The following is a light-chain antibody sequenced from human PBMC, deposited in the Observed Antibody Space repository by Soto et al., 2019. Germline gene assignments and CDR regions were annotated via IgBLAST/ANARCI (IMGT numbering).Light chain of an antibody. V-gene: IGKV3-15*01. CDR1: QSVSSN. CDR3: QQYSAWPLT. J-gene: IGKJ4*01. CDR2: GVS. Sequence: EVVMTQSPATLSVSPGERATLSCRASQSVSSNFLAWYQQKPGQAPRLLIYGVSIRATGIPARFSGSGSGTEFTLTISSLQSEDFAVYYCQQYSAWPLTFGGGTKLEI.